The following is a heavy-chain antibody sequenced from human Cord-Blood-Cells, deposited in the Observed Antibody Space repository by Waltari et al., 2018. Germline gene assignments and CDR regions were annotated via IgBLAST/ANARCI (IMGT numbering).Heavy chain of an antibody. J-gene: IGHJ6*03. CDR3: ARDGSHYMDV. CDR1: GFTVSSNY. CDR2: IYSGGST. V-gene: IGHV3-53*04. Sequence: EVQLVESGGGLVEPGGSLSLSCAASGFTVSSNYMSWVRQAPGKGLEWVSVIYSGGSTYYADSVKGRFTISRHNSKNTLYLQMNSLRAEDTAVYYCARDGSHYMDVWGKGTTVTVSS.